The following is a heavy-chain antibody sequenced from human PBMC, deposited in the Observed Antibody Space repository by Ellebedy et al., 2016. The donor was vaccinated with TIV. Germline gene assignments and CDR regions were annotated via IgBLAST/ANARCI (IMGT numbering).Heavy chain of an antibody. CDR2: ISGSGGST. J-gene: IGHJ4*02. CDR1: GFPFSTFF. V-gene: IGHV3-23*01. Sequence: GGSLRLXCTASGFPFSTFFMSWVRQAPGKGPEWVSAISGSGGSTYYADSVKGRFTISRDNSKNTLYLQMNSLRAEDTSVYYCANDYWDYWGQGTLVTVSS. CDR3: ANDYWDY.